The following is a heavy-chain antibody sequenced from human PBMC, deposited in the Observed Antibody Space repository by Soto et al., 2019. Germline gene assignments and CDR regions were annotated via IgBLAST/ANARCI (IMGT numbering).Heavy chain of an antibody. CDR2: ILSSDEK. J-gene: IGHJ6*03. D-gene: IGHD3-22*01. Sequence: QVTLKESGPVLVKPTETLTLTCTVSGFSLRNARMGVSWIRPPPGKALEWLAHILSSDEKSYNTSLKGRGTPSKDTSKSQVVLTMTYVDPVDTATYFCARMLAVNYYYYYVDVWGEGTTVTVSS. V-gene: IGHV2-26*01. CDR3: ARMLAVNYYYYYVDV. CDR1: GFSLRNARMG.